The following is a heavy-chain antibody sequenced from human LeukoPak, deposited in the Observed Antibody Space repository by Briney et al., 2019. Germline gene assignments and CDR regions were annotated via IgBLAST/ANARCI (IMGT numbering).Heavy chain of an antibody. V-gene: IGHV4-59*01. CDR3: AGGTYSSWPSPRDY. Sequence: SETLSLTCTVSGGSISSYYWSWIRQTPGKGLEWVGSIHYSGSTNYNPSLNSRVTISVDTSKNQFSLQVNSVTAADTAVYYCAGGTYSSWPSPRDYWGQGTLVTVSA. CDR2: IHYSGST. J-gene: IGHJ4*02. D-gene: IGHD6-19*01. CDR1: GGSISSYY.